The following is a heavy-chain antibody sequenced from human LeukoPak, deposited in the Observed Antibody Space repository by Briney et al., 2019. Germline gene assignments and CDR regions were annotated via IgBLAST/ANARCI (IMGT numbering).Heavy chain of an antibody. V-gene: IGHV4-39*07. J-gene: IGHJ4*02. CDR1: GGSISSSSYY. Sequence: SETLSLTCTVSGGSISSSSYYWSWIRQPPGEGLEWIGEINHSGSTNYNPSLKSRVTISVDTSKNQFSLKLGSVTAADTAVYYCARGLMWAAAGFDYWGQGILVTVSS. CDR2: INHSGST. CDR3: ARGLMWAAAGFDY. D-gene: IGHD6-13*01.